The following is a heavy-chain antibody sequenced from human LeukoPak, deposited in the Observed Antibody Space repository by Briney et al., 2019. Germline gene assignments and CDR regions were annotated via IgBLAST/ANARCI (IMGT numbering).Heavy chain of an antibody. D-gene: IGHD5-12*01. CDR3: ARVPDDVVAALSFDF. Sequence: GASVKVSCKASGYTFTSYGISCVRQAPGQGLEWMGWISAYNGNTKYAQKLQGRVTMTTDTSTSTAYMELGSLRSDDTAVYYCARVPDDVVAALSFDFWGQGTLVTVSS. CDR2: ISAYNGNT. CDR1: GYTFTSYG. V-gene: IGHV1-18*01. J-gene: IGHJ4*02.